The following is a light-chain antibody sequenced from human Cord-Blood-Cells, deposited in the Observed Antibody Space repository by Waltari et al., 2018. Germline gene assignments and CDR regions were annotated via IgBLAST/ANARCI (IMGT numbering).Light chain of an antibody. CDR1: KLGDKY. CDR3: QAWDSSTAVV. V-gene: IGLV3-1*01. Sequence: SYELTQPPSVSVSPGQTASITCSGDKLGDKYACWYQQKPGQSPVLVIYQDSKRPSGIPGGFSGSNSVNTATLTISGTQAMDEADYYCQAWDSSTAVVFGGGTKLTVL. J-gene: IGLJ2*01. CDR2: QDS.